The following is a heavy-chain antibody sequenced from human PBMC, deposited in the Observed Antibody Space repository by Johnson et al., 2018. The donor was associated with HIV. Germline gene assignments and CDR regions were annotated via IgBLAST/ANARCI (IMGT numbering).Heavy chain of an antibody. J-gene: IGHJ3*02. D-gene: IGHD5-24*01. CDR3: ARDFVGYNGFDI. CDR2: ISYDGSNK. V-gene: IGHV3-30-3*01. CDR1: GFTLSSYA. Sequence: QVQVVESGGGVVQPGRSLRLSCAASGFTLSSYAMHWVRQAPGKGLEWAAVISYDGSNKYYADSVKGRFTISRDNSKNTLYLQMNSLRAEDTAVYYCARDFVGYNGFDIWGQGTMVTVSS.